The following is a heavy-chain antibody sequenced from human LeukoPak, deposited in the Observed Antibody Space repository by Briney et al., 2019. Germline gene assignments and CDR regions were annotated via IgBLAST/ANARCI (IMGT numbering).Heavy chain of an antibody. CDR2: IKQDGSEK. CDR3: ARRGAPTYYYGMDV. CDR1: GFTFSSYW. V-gene: IGHV3-7*01. Sequence: GGSLRLSCAASGFTFSSYWMSWVRQAPGKGLEWVANIKQDGSEKYYVDSVKGRFTIPRDNAKNSLYLQMNSLRAEDTAVYYCARRGAPTYYYGMDVWGQGTTVTVSS. D-gene: IGHD5-12*01. J-gene: IGHJ6*02.